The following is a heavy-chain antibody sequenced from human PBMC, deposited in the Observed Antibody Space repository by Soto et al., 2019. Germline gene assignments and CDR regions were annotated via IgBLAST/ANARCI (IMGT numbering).Heavy chain of an antibody. J-gene: IGHJ3*02. CDR3: ARDGIVVVVAATQDAFDI. V-gene: IGHV3-48*01. CDR2: ISSSSSTI. D-gene: IGHD2-15*01. Sequence: EVQLVESGGGLVQPGGSLRLSCAASGFTFSSYSMNWVRQAPGKGLEWVSYISSSSSTIYYADSVKGRFTISRDNANNSLYLQMNSLRAEDTAVYYCARDGIVVVVAATQDAFDIWGQGTMVTVSS. CDR1: GFTFSSYS.